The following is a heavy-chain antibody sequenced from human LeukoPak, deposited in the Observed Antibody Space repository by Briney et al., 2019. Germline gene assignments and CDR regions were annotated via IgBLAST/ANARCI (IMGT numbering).Heavy chain of an antibody. V-gene: IGHV1-69*06. D-gene: IGHD3-22*01. CDR3: ASLGGSYDSSGYYFDY. CDR1: GGTFSSYA. CDR2: IIPIFGTA. J-gene: IGHJ4*02. Sequence: ASVKVSCKASGGTFSSYAISWVRQAPGQGLEWMGGIIPIFGTANYAQKFQGRVTITADKSTSTAYMELSRLRSDDTAVYYCASLGGSYDSSGYYFDYWGQGTLVTVSS.